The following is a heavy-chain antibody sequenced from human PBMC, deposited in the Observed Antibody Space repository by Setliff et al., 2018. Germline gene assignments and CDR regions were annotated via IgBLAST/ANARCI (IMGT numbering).Heavy chain of an antibody. D-gene: IGHD3-22*01. Sequence: LSLPCAVSGYSISSDSYWGWIRQPPGKGLEWIGSIYHSGRNYYNPSLKSRVIISVDTSKNQFSLKLSSVTAADTAVYYCARHYYDSGGYYIDYWGQGTLVTVSS. V-gene: IGHV4-38-2*01. CDR3: ARHYYDSGGYYIDY. CDR2: IYHSGRN. J-gene: IGHJ4*02. CDR1: GYSISSDSY.